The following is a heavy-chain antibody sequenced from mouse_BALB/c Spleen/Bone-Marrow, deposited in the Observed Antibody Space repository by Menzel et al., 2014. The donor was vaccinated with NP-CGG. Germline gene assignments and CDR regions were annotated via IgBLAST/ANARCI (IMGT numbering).Heavy chain of an antibody. CDR3: ARDKGRVFFDY. CDR2: IRNKANGYTT. Sequence: EVKLVESGGALVQPGGSLRLSCATSGFTFTDYYMNWVRQPPGKALEWLGFIRNKANGYTTEYSASVKGRFTISRDNSQSILYLQMNTLRAEDSATYYCARDKGRVFFDYWGQGTTPTVSS. J-gene: IGHJ2*01. CDR1: GFTFTDYY. V-gene: IGHV7-3*02.